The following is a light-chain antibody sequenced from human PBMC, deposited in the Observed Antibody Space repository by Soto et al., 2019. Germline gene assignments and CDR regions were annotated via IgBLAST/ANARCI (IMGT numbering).Light chain of an antibody. Sequence: NFMLTQPHSVSESPGKTVTISCTRSSGSIASNYVQWYQQRPGSAPTTVIYEDNQRPSGVPDRFSGSIDSSSNSASLTISGLKTEDEADYSCQYYDSSTQRVVFGGGTKLTVL. CDR1: SGSIASNY. J-gene: IGLJ2*01. CDR3: QYYDSSTQRVV. CDR2: EDN. V-gene: IGLV6-57*04.